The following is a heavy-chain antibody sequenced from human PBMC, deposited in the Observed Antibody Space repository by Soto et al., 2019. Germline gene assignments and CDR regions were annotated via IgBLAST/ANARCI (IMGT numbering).Heavy chain of an antibody. CDR3: ARAWDF. CDR1: GVSVSRDYQ. CDR2: ISYSGSP. Sequence: KPSETLSLTCTVSGVSVSRDYQWIWIRQPPGKGLEWIGHISYSGSPYYHPSLRSRLSISVDTSKNQFSLKVKSVTAADTAVYYCARAWDFWGQGTLVTVSS. V-gene: IGHV4-30-4*01. D-gene: IGHD1-26*01. J-gene: IGHJ1*01.